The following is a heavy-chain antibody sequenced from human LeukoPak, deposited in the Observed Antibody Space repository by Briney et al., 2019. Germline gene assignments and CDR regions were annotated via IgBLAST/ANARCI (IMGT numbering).Heavy chain of an antibody. CDR1: VGSICSGGYS. D-gene: IGHD3-10*01. CDR3: ARVYYYGSGSYGWFEP. CDR2: IYHSGST. J-gene: IGHJ5*02. Sequence: SETLSLTCAVPVGSICSGGYSWSWIRQPPGKGLEWLGYIYHSGSTYYNPPLKSRFTISVDRSKNHFSLKLTAVTAAEPAVYSCARVYYYGSGSYGWFEPWGQGSLVTVSS. V-gene: IGHV4-30-2*01.